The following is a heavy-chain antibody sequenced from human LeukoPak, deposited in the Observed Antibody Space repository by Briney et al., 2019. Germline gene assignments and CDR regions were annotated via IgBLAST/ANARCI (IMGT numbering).Heavy chain of an antibody. Sequence: PGGSLRLSCAASGFTFSSYGMHWVRQAPGKGLEWVAVIWYDGSNKYYADSVKGRFTISRDNSKNTLYLQMNSLRAEDTAVYYCAKERSHLINYLDYWGQGTLVTVSS. J-gene: IGHJ4*02. D-gene: IGHD3-16*01. V-gene: IGHV3-30*02. CDR1: GFTFSSYG. CDR3: AKERSHLINYLDY. CDR2: IWYDGSNK.